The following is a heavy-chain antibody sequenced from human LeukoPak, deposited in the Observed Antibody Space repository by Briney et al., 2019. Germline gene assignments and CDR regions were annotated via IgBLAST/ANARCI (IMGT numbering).Heavy chain of an antibody. CDR3: ARKGAYYDSSGHIDY. J-gene: IGHJ4*02. CDR1: GYSFTSYW. D-gene: IGHD3-22*01. V-gene: IGHV5-51*01. CDR2: IYPGDSDT. Sequence: GESLKISCKGSGYSFTSYWIGWVRQMPGKGLEWMGIIYPGDSDTRYSPSFQGQVTISADKSISTAYLQWSGLKASDTAMYYCARKGAYYDSSGHIDYWGQGTLVTVSS.